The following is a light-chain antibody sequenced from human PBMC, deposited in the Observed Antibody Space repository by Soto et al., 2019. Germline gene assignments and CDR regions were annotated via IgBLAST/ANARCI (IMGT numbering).Light chain of an antibody. Sequence: DIQWTQSPFFLSASVEDRVTISCRAIYHISSSLAWYQQEPGTHPKLFIYDSCALQTGVPSRCTGSGAGRKFTPTITCLEVGDFATYFCQQLSHYPYSFGQGTKVDIK. CDR1: YHISSS. J-gene: IGKJ2*03. V-gene: IGKV1-9*01. CDR3: QQLSHYPYS. CDR2: DSC.